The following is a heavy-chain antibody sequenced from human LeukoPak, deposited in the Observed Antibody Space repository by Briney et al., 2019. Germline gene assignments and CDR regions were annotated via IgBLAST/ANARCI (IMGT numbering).Heavy chain of an antibody. CDR3: AKGVSRGVDPTGLEY. D-gene: IGHD1-1*01. CDR2: ISYDGSDR. V-gene: IGHV3-30*18. CDR1: GFTFSSYW. Sequence: GGSLRLSCAASGFTFSSYWMHWVRQAPGKGPEWVAVISYDGSDRYYANFVKGRFTISRDNSKNTLFLQTNSMRPEDTAVYYCAKGVSRGVDPTGLEYWGQGTLVTVSS. J-gene: IGHJ4*02.